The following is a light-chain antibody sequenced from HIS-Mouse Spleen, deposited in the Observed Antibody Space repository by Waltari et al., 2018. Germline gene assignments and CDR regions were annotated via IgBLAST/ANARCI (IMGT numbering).Light chain of an antibody. CDR3: QQSYSTPRT. V-gene: IGKV1-39*01. J-gene: IGKJ2*01. CDR2: AAS. Sequence: DIQMTQSPSSLSASVGDRVTITCRASQSLSSYLNWYQQKPGKAPKLLIYAASSLQSGVPSRFSGSGSGTDFTLTISSLQPEDFATYYCQQSYSTPRTFGQGTKLDIK. CDR1: QSLSSY.